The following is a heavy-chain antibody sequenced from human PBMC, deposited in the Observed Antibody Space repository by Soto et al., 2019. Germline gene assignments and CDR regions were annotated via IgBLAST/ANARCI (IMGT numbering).Heavy chain of an antibody. CDR3: ATSQIGSSGYYDY. D-gene: IGHD3-22*01. CDR2: ISSSSSYI. CDR1: GFTFSSYS. Sequence: LRLSCAASGFTFSSYSMNWVRQAPGKGLEWVSSISSSSSYIYYADSVKGRFTISRDNAKNSLYLQMNSLRAEDTALYYCATSQIGSSGYYDYWGQGTLVTVSS. J-gene: IGHJ4*02. V-gene: IGHV3-21*01.